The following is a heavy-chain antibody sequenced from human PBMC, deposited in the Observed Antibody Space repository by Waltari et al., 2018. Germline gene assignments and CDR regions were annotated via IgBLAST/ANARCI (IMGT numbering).Heavy chain of an antibody. D-gene: IGHD3-10*01. CDR3: ARHRTMVPSSNSAFAI. CDR2: IYPGDSDT. J-gene: IGHJ3*02. CDR1: GYSFTSYW. V-gene: IGHV5-51*01. Sequence: EVQLVQSGVEVKKPGESLKIYCKGSGYSFTSYWIGWVRQMPGKGLEWMGIIYPGDSDTIYSPSFQGQVTISADKSISTAYLQWSSLKASDTAMYYCARHRTMVPSSNSAFAIWGQGTMVTVSS.